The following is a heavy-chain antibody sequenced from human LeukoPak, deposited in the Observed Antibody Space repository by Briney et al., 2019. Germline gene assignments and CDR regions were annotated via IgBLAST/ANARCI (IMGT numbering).Heavy chain of an antibody. CDR3: ATWARGIVVVTLDY. J-gene: IGHJ4*02. Sequence: GASVEVSCKVSGYTLTELSMHWVRQAPGKGLEWMGGFDPEDGETIYAQKFQGRVTMAEDTSTDTAYMELSSLRSEDTAVYYCATWARGIVVVTLDYWGQGTLVTVSS. D-gene: IGHD3-22*01. V-gene: IGHV1-24*01. CDR2: FDPEDGET. CDR1: GYTLTELS.